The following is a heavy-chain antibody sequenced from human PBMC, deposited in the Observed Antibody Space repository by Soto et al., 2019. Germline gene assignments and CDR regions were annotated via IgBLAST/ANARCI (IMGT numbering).Heavy chain of an antibody. V-gene: IGHV3-23*01. Sequence: EAQLLESGGELIEPGVSLRLSCAACGFTYSSHGMSWVRQAPGKGLEWIAGVSRGGGSTYYADSVKGRFTIARDNSVNTVYLIMNSLTVAARDLYYCAIDSQYSTAGFHIWGQGTMVTVSS. CDR1: GFTYSSHG. D-gene: IGHD2-8*02. CDR3: AIDSQYSTAGFHI. J-gene: IGHJ3*02. CDR2: VSRGGGST.